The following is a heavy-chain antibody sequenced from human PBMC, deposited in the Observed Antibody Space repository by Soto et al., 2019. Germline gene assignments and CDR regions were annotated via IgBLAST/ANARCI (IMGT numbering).Heavy chain of an antibody. J-gene: IGHJ5*02. CDR2: IRSKAYGGTT. Sequence: PGGSLRLSCTASGFTFGDYAMSWFRQAPGKGLEWVGFIRSKAYGGTTEYAASVKGRFTISRDDSKSIAYLQMNSLKTEDTAVYYCTTVWFGELVYNWFDPWGQGTLVTVS. CDR1: GFTFGDYA. CDR3: TTVWFGELVYNWFDP. V-gene: IGHV3-49*03. D-gene: IGHD3-10*01.